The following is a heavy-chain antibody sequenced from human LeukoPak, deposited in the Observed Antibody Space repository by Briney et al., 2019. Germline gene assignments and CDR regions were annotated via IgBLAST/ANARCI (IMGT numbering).Heavy chain of an antibody. J-gene: IGHJ6*02. Sequence: ASVKVSCRASGYTFSDHPIHWVRQAPGQGLEWMGWINPDTGGTQYSQKFQGRVTMTRDTSISTAYTEVTRLTSDDTAVYYCARDDRRFGLDVWGQGTTVTVSS. CDR1: GYTFSDHP. CDR2: INPDTGGT. V-gene: IGHV1-2*02. CDR3: ARDDRRFGLDV.